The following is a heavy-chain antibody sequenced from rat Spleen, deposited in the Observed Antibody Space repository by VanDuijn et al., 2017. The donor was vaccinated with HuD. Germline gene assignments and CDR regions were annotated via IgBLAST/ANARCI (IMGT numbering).Heavy chain of an antibody. CDR3: ATAGPDY. Sequence: EVQLAESGGGLVQPGRSLKLSCAASGFTFSSFPMAWVRQAPKKGLEWVASISSGGGSTYYRDSVKGRFTISRDNAKSSLYLQMDSLRSEDTATYYCATAGPDYWGQGVMVTVSS. D-gene: IGHD4-1*01. J-gene: IGHJ2*01. CDR2: ISSGGGST. V-gene: IGHV5-25*01. CDR1: GFTFSSFP.